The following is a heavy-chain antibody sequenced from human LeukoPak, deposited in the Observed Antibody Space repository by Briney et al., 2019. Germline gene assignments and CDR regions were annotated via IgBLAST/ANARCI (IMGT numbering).Heavy chain of an antibody. Sequence: SETLSLTCTVSGGSISSSSYYWGWIRQPPGKGLEWIGSIYYDGSTYYNPSLKSRVTISVDTSKNQFSLKLSSVTAADTAVYYCARWAGEFLPHFDYWGQGTLVTVSS. CDR2: IYYDGST. CDR3: ARWAGEFLPHFDY. J-gene: IGHJ4*02. CDR1: GGSISSSSYY. D-gene: IGHD3-10*01. V-gene: IGHV4-39*07.